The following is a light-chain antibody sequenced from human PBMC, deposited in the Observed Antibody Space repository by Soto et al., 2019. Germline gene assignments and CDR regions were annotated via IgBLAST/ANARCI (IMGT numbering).Light chain of an antibody. J-gene: IGKJ1*01. CDR3: QQYGSSPGGT. CDR1: QSVSSSY. CDR2: GAS. V-gene: IGKV3-20*01. Sequence: EIVLMQSPGTLSLSPGERATLSCRASQSVSSSYLAWYRQKPGQAPRLLIYGASSRATGIPDRFSGSGSGTDFTLTISRLEPEDFAVYYCQQYGSSPGGTFGQGTKV.